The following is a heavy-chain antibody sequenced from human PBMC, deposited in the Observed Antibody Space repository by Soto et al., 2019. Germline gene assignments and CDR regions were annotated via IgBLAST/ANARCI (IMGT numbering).Heavy chain of an antibody. J-gene: IGHJ4*02. CDR2: IFDRGTT. V-gene: IGHV4-31*02. CDR3: AREVSWIGGFDF. CDR1: GGSISSVNHY. D-gene: IGHD2-15*01. Sequence: QVQLEQSGPGLVKPSQTLSLTCKISGGSISSVNHYWSWIRQSPGEGLEWIGYIFDRGTTHYNPSLKGRVTISGDTSQSQFSLTIHSVTVADTAVYYCAREVSWIGGFDFWGQGPLVTVSS.